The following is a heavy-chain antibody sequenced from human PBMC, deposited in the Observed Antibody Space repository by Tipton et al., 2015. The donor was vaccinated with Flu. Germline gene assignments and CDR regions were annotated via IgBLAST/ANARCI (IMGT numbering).Heavy chain of an antibody. CDR1: GITFTSYG. V-gene: IGHV3-23*01. Sequence: SLRLSCAASGITFTSYGMSWVRQAPGKGLEWVSGVTGGGSTYYADSVKGRFTISRDNAKNTLYLQMNSLRAEDTAVYYCARDGEIYYFDYWGQGTLVTVSS. D-gene: IGHD7-27*01. J-gene: IGHJ4*02. CDR2: VTGGGST. CDR3: ARDGEIYYFDY.